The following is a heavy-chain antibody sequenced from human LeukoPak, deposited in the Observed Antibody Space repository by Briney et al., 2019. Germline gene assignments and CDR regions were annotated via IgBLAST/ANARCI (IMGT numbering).Heavy chain of an antibody. J-gene: IGHJ4*02. CDR1: GFTFSSYA. CDR2: ISGSGGST. V-gene: IGHV3-23*01. D-gene: IGHD3-22*01. Sequence: GGSLRLSCAASGFTFSSYAVSWVRQAPGKGLEWVSAISGSGGSTYYADSVKGRFTISRDNSKNTLYLQMNSLRAEDTAVYYCAIKGTHYDSSGYYEFVGYWGQGTLVTVSS. CDR3: AIKGTHYDSSGYYEFVGY.